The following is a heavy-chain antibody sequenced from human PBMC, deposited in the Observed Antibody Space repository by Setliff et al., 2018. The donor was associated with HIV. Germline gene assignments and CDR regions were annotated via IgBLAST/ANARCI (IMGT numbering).Heavy chain of an antibody. Sequence: KSSETLSLTCTVSGGFISSYYWSWIRQPPGKGLEWIGYIYSSGSTNYSPSLKSRVTISADTSKNQFSLKLSSVTAADTAVYYCVMNGWYSLEYWGQGMLVTVSS. CDR2: IYSSGST. J-gene: IGHJ4*02. D-gene: IGHD6-19*01. CDR3: VMNGWYSLEY. CDR1: GGFISSYY. V-gene: IGHV4-4*09.